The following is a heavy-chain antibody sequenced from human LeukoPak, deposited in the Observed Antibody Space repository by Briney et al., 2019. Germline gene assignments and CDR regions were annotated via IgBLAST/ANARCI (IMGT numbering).Heavy chain of an antibody. Sequence: GGSLRLSCAASGFTFSSYSMNWVRQAPGKGLEWVSGLTANSRSAYYADSVKGRFTISRDNSENMVYLQMNSLRAEDTAMYYCARDEGWIQLFFRGQGTLVTVSS. J-gene: IGHJ4*02. CDR1: GFTFSSYS. CDR2: LTANSRSA. D-gene: IGHD5-18*01. V-gene: IGHV3-21*04. CDR3: ARDEGWIQLFF.